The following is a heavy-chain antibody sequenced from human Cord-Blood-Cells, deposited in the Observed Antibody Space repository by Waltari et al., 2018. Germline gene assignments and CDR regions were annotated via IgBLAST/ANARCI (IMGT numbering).Heavy chain of an antibody. Sequence: QVPVVGFWGGVVPAWGVLGPPLAGSWFPFSWLCIPWVRQAPGKGLGWVAFISYDGSNKYYADSVKGRFTISRDNSKNTLYLQMNSLRAEDTAVYYCAKDHNWGLHWGQGTLVTVSS. CDR3: AKDHNWGLH. CDR2: ISYDGSNK. CDR1: WFPFSWLC. D-gene: IGHD7-27*01. J-gene: IGHJ4*02. V-gene: IGHV3-30*18.